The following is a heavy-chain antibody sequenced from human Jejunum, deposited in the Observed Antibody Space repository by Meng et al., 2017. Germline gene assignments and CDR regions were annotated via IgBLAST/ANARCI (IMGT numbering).Heavy chain of an antibody. CDR2: ISAYNGNT. Sequence: QVHLVHVGAEVNKPGASVKGSCKASGYIFNNYGVSWVRQAPGQGPEWMGWISAYNGNTNYAQNFQGRFTMTTDTSTSTAYMELRSLRSDDTAVYYCARDLPGGTKGTWLDLWGQGTLVTVSS. J-gene: IGHJ5*02. CDR1: GYIFNNYG. V-gene: IGHV1-18*01. CDR3: ARDLPGGTKGTWLDL. D-gene: IGHD1-14*01.